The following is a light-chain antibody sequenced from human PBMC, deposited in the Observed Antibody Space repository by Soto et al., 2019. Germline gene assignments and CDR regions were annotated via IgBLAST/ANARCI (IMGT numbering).Light chain of an antibody. J-gene: IGKJ1*01. CDR3: QKYNSAPPT. Sequence: DIQVTQSPASLSASVGDRVTITCRASQGISNYLAWYQQKPGKVPQLLIYAASTLQSGVPSRFSGSGSGTDFPLTISRLPPEDVATYYCQKYNSAPPTFGQGTKVDIK. CDR1: QGISNY. CDR2: AAS. V-gene: IGKV1-27*01.